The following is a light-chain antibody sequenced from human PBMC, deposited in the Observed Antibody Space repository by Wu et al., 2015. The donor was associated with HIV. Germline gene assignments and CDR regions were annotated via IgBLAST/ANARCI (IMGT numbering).Light chain of an antibody. CDR3: QQTYSTPKT. CDR1: QSISSD. Sequence: DIQMTQSPSSLSASVGDRVTITCRASQSISSDLKWYQQKPGAAPKLLIYAASSLQSGVPSRFSGSGSGTDFTLTISSLQPEDFATYYCQQTYSTPKTFGQGTKMEIK. V-gene: IGKV1-39*01. J-gene: IGKJ1*01. CDR2: AAS.